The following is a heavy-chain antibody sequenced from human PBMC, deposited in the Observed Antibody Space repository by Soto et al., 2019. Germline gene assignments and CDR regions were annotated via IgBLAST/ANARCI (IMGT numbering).Heavy chain of an antibody. CDR1: GGTFSSYA. D-gene: IGHD6-6*01. V-gene: IGHV1-69*13. Sequence: VASVKVSCKASGGTFSSYAISWVRQAPGQGLEWMGGIIPIFGTANYAQKFQGRVTITADESTSTAYMELSSLRSEDTAVYYCARENHSSSGYYYYGMDVWGQGTTVTVSS. CDR3: ARENHSSSGYYYYGMDV. J-gene: IGHJ6*02. CDR2: IIPIFGTA.